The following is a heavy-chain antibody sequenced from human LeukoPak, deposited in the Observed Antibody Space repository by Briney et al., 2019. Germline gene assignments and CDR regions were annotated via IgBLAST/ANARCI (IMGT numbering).Heavy chain of an antibody. CDR3: ARRSLAAADPWFDP. Sequence: GESLKISCKGSGYSFTSYWIGWVRQMPGKGLEWMGIIYPGDSVSRYSPSFQGQVTISADKSISTAYLQWSSLRASDTAMYYCARRSLAAADPWFDPWGQGTLVTVSS. J-gene: IGHJ5*02. V-gene: IGHV5-51*01. D-gene: IGHD6-13*01. CDR1: GYSFTSYW. CDR2: IYPGDSVS.